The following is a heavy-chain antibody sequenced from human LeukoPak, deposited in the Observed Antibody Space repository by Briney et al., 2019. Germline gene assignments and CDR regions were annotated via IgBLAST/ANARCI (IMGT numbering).Heavy chain of an antibody. CDR2: VYYSGRT. D-gene: IGHD2/OR15-2a*01. CDR1: GGSISSSSYY. J-gene: IGHJ4*02. Sequence: SETLSLTCTVSGGSISSSSYYWGWIRQPPGKGLEWIGSVYYSGRTYDNPSLKSRVTVSVDTSKSQFSLKLSSVTAADTAVYYCASHVTVLGTRGFDYWGQGALVTVSS. V-gene: IGHV4-39*01. CDR3: ASHVTVLGTRGFDY.